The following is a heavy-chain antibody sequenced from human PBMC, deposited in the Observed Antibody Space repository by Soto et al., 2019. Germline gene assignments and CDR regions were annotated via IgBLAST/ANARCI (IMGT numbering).Heavy chain of an antibody. J-gene: IGHJ4*02. V-gene: IGHV3-7*04. CDR2: INQDGSEQ. Sequence: EVQLVDSGGDLVQPGGSLRLSCAASGFTFSDHWMSWVRQTPGKGMEWVANINQDGSEQYYVDSVRGRFTISRDNAKNSLYLQMNGLRAEDTAIYYCARRPWKNWNCYFDYWGQGTLVTVSS. CDR1: GFTFSDHW. D-gene: IGHD1-7*01. CDR3: ARRPWKNWNCYFDY.